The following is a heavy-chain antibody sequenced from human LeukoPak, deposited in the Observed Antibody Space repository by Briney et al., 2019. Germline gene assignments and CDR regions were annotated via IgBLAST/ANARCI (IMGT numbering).Heavy chain of an antibody. Sequence: GGSLRLSCAASGFTFSSYSMNWVRQAPGKGLEWVSYISSSSSTIYYADSVKGRFTISRDNAKNSLYLQMNSLRAEDTAVYYCAKDPRITMIVVVITAYFDYWGQGALVTVSS. J-gene: IGHJ4*02. CDR2: ISSSSSTI. V-gene: IGHV3-48*01. CDR3: AKDPRITMIVVVITAYFDY. CDR1: GFTFSSYS. D-gene: IGHD3-22*01.